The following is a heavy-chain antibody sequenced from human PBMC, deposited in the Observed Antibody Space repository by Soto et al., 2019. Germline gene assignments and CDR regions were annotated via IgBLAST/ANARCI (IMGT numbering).Heavy chain of an antibody. CDR3: ARGHYYDSSVLFDF. D-gene: IGHD3-22*01. J-gene: IGHJ4*02. CDR2: VYYAGTT. V-gene: IGHV4-59*01. Sequence: SETLSLTCTVSGDAIRSDPWNWIRHPPGKGLEWIGYVYYAGTTKYNPSVKSRVTIVVDRSKNQFSLKLASVTPEDTAVYFCARGHYYDSSVLFDFWGQGSLVTVSS. CDR1: GDAIRSDP.